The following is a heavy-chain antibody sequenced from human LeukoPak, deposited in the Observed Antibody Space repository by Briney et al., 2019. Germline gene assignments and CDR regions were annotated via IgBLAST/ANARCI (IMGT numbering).Heavy chain of an antibody. CDR3: AKEETTVVTPGADF. CDR1: GFTFSSYA. Sequence: GGSLTVSCAASGFTFSSYAITWVHQAPGKGLEWVSAISASGGHTYYADSVKGRFTISRDTSKNTVYLQMNSLTAEDTAVYYCAKEETTVVTPGADFWGQGTMVTVSS. V-gene: IGHV3-23*01. CDR2: ISASGGHT. D-gene: IGHD4-23*01. J-gene: IGHJ4*02.